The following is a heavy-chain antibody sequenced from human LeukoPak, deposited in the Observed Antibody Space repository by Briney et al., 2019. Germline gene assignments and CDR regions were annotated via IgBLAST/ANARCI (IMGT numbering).Heavy chain of an antibody. CDR2: IYTSGST. V-gene: IGHV4-4*07. CDR3: ARSAGYCSSTSCRYYYYYMDV. CDR1: GGSISSYY. J-gene: IGHJ6*03. Sequence: SETLSLTCTVSGGSISSYYWSWIRQPAGKGLEWIGRIYTSGSTNYNPSLKSRVTMSVDTSKNQFSLKLSSVTAADTAVYYCARSAGYCSSTSCRYYYYYMDVWGKGTTVTVSS. D-gene: IGHD2-2*03.